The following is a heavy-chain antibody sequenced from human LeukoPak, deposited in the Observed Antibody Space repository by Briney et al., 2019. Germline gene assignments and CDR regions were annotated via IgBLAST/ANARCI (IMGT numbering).Heavy chain of an antibody. CDR3: ARAYTPFYCSGGSCSAYYFDY. J-gene: IGHJ4*02. CDR2: INHSGST. V-gene: IGHV4-34*01. CDR1: GGSFSGYY. Sequence: SETLSLTCAVYGGSFSGYYWSWIRQPPGKGLEWIGEINHSGSTNYNPSLKSRVNISVDTSKNQFSLKLSSVTAADTAVYYCARAYTPFYCSGGSCSAYYFDYWGQGTLVTISS. D-gene: IGHD2-15*01.